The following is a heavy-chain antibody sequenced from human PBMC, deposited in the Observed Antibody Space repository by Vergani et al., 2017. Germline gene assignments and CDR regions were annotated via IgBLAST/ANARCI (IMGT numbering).Heavy chain of an antibody. Sequence: QVQLQESGPGLVKPSETLSLTCTVSGGSIRSYYWSWIRQPPGKGLEWIGYIYYSGSTNYNPSLKSRVTISVDTSKNQFSLKLSSVTAADTAVYYCARNPDCGGDCYSAAFDIWGQGTMVTVSS. D-gene: IGHD2-21*02. CDR1: GGSIRSYY. CDR2: IYYSGST. CDR3: ARNPDCGGDCYSAAFDI. V-gene: IGHV4-59*01. J-gene: IGHJ3*02.